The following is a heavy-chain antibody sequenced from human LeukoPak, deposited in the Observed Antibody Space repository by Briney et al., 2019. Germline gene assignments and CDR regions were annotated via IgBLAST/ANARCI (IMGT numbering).Heavy chain of an antibody. Sequence: PGGSLRLSCAASGFTFSNYAMHWVRQAPGKGLEYVSAIGSTGGSTYYANSVKGRFTISRDNSKNTLFLQMGSLRAEDMAVYYCARVFYDSSAYYYDYWGQGTLVTVSS. J-gene: IGHJ4*02. CDR3: ARVFYDSSAYYYDY. D-gene: IGHD3-22*01. V-gene: IGHV3-64*01. CDR2: IGSTGGST. CDR1: GFTFSNYA.